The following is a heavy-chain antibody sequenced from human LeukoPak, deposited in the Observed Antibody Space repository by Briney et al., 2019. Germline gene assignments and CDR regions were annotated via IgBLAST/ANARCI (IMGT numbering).Heavy chain of an antibody. V-gene: IGHV4-59*01. D-gene: IGHD3-16*01. CDR3: ARASRLGQLSLGY. J-gene: IGHJ4*02. CDR2: IYYSGST. CDR1: GGSISSYY. Sequence: PSETLSLTCTVSGGSISSYYWSWIRQPPGQGLEWIGYIYYSGSTNYNPSLKSRVIISVDTSKNQFSLKLSSVTAADTAVYYCARASRLGQLSLGYWGQGTLVTVSS.